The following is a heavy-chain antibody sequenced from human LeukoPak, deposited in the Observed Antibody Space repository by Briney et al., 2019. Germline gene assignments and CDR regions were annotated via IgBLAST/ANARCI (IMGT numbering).Heavy chain of an antibody. CDR3: SRDNRDDYYDSSGYFGAFDI. V-gene: IGHV4-31*03. CDR2: TYYTGST. D-gene: IGHD3-22*01. CDR1: GGSISSGGYS. Sequence: SETLSLTCTVSGGSISSGGYSWNWIRQHPGKGLEWIGYTYYTGSTYYNPSLKSRVTISVDTSKNQFSLKLSSVTAADTAVYYCSRDNRDDYYDSSGYFGAFDIWGQGTMVTVSS. J-gene: IGHJ3*02.